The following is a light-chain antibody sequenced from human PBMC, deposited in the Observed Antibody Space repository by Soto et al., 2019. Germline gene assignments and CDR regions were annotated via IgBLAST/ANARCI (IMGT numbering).Light chain of an antibody. Sequence: SSELTQPPSVSVSPGQTARIPCSGDASPKEYAYWYQQKPGQAPVLVIYKDTERPSGIPERFSGSSSGTTVTLTISGVQAEDEADYYCQSADSSGTYVVFGGGTKLTVL. J-gene: IGLJ2*01. CDR2: KDT. CDR1: ASPKEY. CDR3: QSADSSGTYVV. V-gene: IGLV3-25*03.